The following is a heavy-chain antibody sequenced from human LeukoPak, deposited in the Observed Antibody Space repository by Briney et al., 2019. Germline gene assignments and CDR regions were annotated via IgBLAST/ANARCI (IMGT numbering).Heavy chain of an antibody. V-gene: IGHV1-24*01. CDR2: FDPEDGET. J-gene: IGHJ4*02. Sequence: ASVKLSCKVSGYTITELSMHWVRQAPGKGLEWMGGFDPEDGETIYAQKFQGRVTMTEDTSTDTAYMELRSLRSEGTAVYYCATYSSCLANWGQGTLVTVSS. D-gene: IGHD6-6*01. CDR3: ATYSSCLAN. CDR1: GYTITELS.